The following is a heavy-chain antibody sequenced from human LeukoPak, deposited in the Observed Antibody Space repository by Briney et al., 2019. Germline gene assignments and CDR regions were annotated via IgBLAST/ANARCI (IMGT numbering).Heavy chain of an antibody. CDR1: GGSISSSY. Sequence: SETLSLTCTVSGGSISSSYWSWIRQPPGRGLEWIGYIYHTGSTNHNPSLKSRVAISVDTSKNRFSLKLSSVTAADTAVYYCARDRRSGWYSFDSWGQGTLVTVSS. V-gene: IGHV4-59*01. D-gene: IGHD6-19*01. J-gene: IGHJ4*02. CDR3: ARDRRSGWYSFDS. CDR2: IYHTGST.